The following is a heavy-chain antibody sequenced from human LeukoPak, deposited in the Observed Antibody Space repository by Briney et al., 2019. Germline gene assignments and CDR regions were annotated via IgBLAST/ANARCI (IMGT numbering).Heavy chain of an antibody. CDR2: IKQDGSEK. J-gene: IGHJ6*02. CDR3: ANGDPGPADHPMNDYYYSLDV. D-gene: IGHD2-2*01. Sequence: AGGSLRLSCAASGFTFSSYWMSWVRQAPGKGLEWVANIKQDGSEKYYVVSAKGRFTISRDNSKNTLYLQMNSLRPEDTAVYYCANGDPGPADHPMNDYYYSLDVWGQGTTVIVSS. CDR1: GFTFSSYW. V-gene: IGHV3-7*02.